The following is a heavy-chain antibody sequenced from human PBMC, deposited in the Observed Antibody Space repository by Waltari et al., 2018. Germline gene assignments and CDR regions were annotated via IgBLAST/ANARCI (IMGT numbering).Heavy chain of an antibody. CDR1: RDAITEHY. D-gene: IGHD2-21*02. V-gene: IGHV1-2*02. CDR2: INPNGGST. Sequence: LVQSGAEVMKPGASVKVSCKVSRDAITEHYQHWVRQAPGQGLEWMGWINPNGGSTHYAQRYRGRITMTWDTSMTTSYMGLSGLRSDDTAVYYCAREYCGGDCRLFDFWGQGTLVTVSS. J-gene: IGHJ4*02. CDR3: AREYCGGDCRLFDF.